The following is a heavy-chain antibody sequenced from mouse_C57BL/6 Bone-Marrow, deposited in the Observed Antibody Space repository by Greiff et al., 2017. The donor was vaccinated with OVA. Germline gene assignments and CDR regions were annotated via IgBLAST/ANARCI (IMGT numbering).Heavy chain of an antibody. CDR1: GYSITSDY. CDR3: ARYPPHYSNYDWYFDV. V-gene: IGHV3-8*01. CDR2: ISYSGST. J-gene: IGHJ1*03. Sequence: EVKLQESGPGLAKPSQTLSLTCSVTGYSITSDYWNWIRKFPGNKLEYMGYISYSGSTYYNPSLKSRISITRDTSKNQYYLQLNSVTTEDTATYYCARYPPHYSNYDWYFDVWGTGTTVTVSS. D-gene: IGHD2-5*01.